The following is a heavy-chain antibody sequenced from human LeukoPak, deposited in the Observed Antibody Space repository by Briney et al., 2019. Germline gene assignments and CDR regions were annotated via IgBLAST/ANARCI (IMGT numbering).Heavy chain of an antibody. CDR1: GFTFGDYA. D-gene: IGHD2-21*02. CDR3: TTDLAYCGDDCYRHFDY. CDR2: IKSKTDGGTT. Sequence: GGSLRLSCTASGFTFGDYAMSWVRQAPGKGLEWVGRIKSKTDGGTTDYAAPVKGRFTISRDDSKNTLYLQMNSLKTEDTAVYYCTTDLAYCGDDCYRHFDYWGQGTLVTVSS. J-gene: IGHJ4*02. V-gene: IGHV3-15*01.